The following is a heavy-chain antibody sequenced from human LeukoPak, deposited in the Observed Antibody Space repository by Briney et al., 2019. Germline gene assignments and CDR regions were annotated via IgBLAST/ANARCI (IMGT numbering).Heavy chain of an antibody. CDR2: IYYSGST. D-gene: IGHD4-23*01. J-gene: IGHJ4*02. CDR3: ARARRDYGGNSPFDY. V-gene: IGHV4-39*07. Sequence: SETLSLTCTVSGGSISSSSYYWGWIRQPPGKGLEWIGSIYYSGSTYYNPSLKSRVTISVDTSKNQFSLKLSSVTAADTAVYYCARARRDYGGNSPFDYWGQGTLVTVSS. CDR1: GGSISSSSYY.